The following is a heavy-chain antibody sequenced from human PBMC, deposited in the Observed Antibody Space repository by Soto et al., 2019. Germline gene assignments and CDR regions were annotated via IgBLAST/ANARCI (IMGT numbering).Heavy chain of an antibody. CDR2: ISYDGSNK. J-gene: IGHJ4*02. CDR3: AKGSESSCYVGPDY. D-gene: IGHD6-13*01. Sequence: QVQLVESGGGVVQPGRSLRLSCAASGFTFSSYGMHWVRQAPGKGLEWVAVISYDGSNKYYADSVKGRFTISRDNSKNTLYLQMNSLRAEDTAVYHCAKGSESSCYVGPDYWGQGTLVTVSS. V-gene: IGHV3-30*18. CDR1: GFTFSSYG.